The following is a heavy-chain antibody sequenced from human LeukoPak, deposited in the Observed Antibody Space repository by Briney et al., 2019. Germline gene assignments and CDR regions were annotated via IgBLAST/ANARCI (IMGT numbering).Heavy chain of an antibody. J-gene: IGHJ5*02. CDR1: GFTFSTYW. Sequence: GGSLRLSCAASGFTFSTYWMHWVRQVPGKGLVWVSRINNDGSRTTYADSVKGRFTISRDNSKNTLYLQMNSLRAEDTAVYYCARRREYCSGGSCTNWFDPWGQGTLVTVSS. CDR2: INNDGSRT. V-gene: IGHV3-74*01. D-gene: IGHD2-15*01. CDR3: ARRREYCSGGSCTNWFDP.